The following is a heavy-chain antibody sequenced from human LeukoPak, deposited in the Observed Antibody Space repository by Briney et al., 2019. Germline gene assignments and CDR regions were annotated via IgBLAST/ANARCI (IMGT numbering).Heavy chain of an antibody. CDR2: IYYSGTT. J-gene: IGHJ4*02. V-gene: IGHV4-39*07. CDR1: GGFISSNSAY. Sequence: PSESLSLTCPVSGGFISSNSAYWSWIRQPPGKALEWIGNIYYSGTTYYNPSLQSRVTMSVDTSNNQFSLKLTSVTAADTAVYYCARGKYIDSGSYNVFDYWGQGTLVTVSS. D-gene: IGHD3-10*01. CDR3: ARGKYIDSGSYNVFDY.